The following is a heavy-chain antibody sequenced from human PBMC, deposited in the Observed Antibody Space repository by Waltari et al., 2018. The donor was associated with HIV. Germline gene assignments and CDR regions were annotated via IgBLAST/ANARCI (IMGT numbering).Heavy chain of an antibody. Sequence: QVQLVQSGAEVKKPGASLKVSCKATGDTFPGSYMHWVRQAPGQGLEWMGWINPNSGGTNYAQKFQGRVTMTRDTSSSTAYMELTRLRSDDTAVYYCAREPSLTTAYDYWGQGTLVTVSS. V-gene: IGHV1-2*02. CDR3: AREPSLTTAYDY. D-gene: IGHD4-17*01. CDR1: GDTFPGSY. CDR2: INPNSGGT. J-gene: IGHJ4*02.